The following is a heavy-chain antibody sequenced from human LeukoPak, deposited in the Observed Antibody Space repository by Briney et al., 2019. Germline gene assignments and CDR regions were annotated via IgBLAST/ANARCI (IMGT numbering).Heavy chain of an antibody. Sequence: ASVKVSCKASGYTFTSYYMHWVRQAPGQGLEWMGIINPSGGSTSYAQKFQGRVTMTRDTSTSTVYMELSSLRSEDTAVYYCARDGAFDYDSSGYLPCNWFDPWGQGTLVTVSS. CDR3: ARDGAFDYDSSGYLPCNWFDP. D-gene: IGHD3-22*01. J-gene: IGHJ5*02. CDR2: INPSGGST. V-gene: IGHV1-46*01. CDR1: GYTFTSYY.